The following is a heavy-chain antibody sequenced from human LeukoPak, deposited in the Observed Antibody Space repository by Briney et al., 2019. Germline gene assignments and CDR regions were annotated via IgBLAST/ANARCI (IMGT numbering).Heavy chain of an antibody. CDR1: GGSFSGYY. J-gene: IGHJ4*02. D-gene: IGHD1-26*01. CDR2: INHSGST. CDR3: ASRVSGSYHHFDY. Sequence: SETLSLTCAVYGGSFSGYYWSWIRQPPGKVLEWIGEINHSGSTNYNPSLKSRVTISVDTSKNQFSLKLSSVTAADTAVYYCASRVSGSYHHFDYWGQGTLVTVSS. V-gene: IGHV4-34*01.